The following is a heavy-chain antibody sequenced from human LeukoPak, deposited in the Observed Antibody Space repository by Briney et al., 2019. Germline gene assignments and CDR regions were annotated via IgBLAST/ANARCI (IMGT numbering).Heavy chain of an antibody. D-gene: IGHD3-22*01. Sequence: SETLSLTCAVSGGSISSSSYYWGWSRQPPGKGLEWIVNIYYSGSIYYNPSRKSRVTISVDTSKNQFSLTLSSVTAADTAVYYCALYYYDSSGYSNWFDPWGQGILVTVSS. CDR2: IYYSGSI. V-gene: IGHV4-39*01. J-gene: IGHJ5*02. CDR3: ALYYYDSSGYSNWFDP. CDR1: GGSISSSSYY.